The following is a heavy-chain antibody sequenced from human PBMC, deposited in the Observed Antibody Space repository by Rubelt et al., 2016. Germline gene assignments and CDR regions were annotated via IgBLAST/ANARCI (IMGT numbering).Heavy chain of an antibody. J-gene: IGHJ4*02. Sequence: SYAQKFQGRVTMTRDTSTSTVYMELSSLRSEDTAVYYCARDRRPPHSYGSGSYWVLGDYWGQGTLVTVSS. V-gene: IGHV1-46*01. CDR3: ARDRRPPHSYGSGSYWVLGDY. D-gene: IGHD3-10*01.